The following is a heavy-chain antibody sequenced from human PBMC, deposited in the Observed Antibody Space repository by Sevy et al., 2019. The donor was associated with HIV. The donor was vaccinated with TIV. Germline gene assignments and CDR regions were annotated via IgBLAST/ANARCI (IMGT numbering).Heavy chain of an antibody. D-gene: IGHD2-2*01. J-gene: IGHJ6*03. CDR1: GYTFTDYF. Sequence: ASVKVSCKASGYTFTDYFMHWVRQAPGQGLEWMGWINSNNNGTNYAQKFQGRVTMTRDTSINTAYLELRGLRHDATAVYYYASDGRYCSTSSCYLGYYDMDVWGQGTTVTVSS. CDR3: ASDGRYCSTSSCYLGYYDMDV. V-gene: IGHV1-2*02. CDR2: INSNNNGT.